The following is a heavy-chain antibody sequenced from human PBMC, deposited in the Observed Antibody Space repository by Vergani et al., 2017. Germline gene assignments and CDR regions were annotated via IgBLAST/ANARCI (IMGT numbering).Heavy chain of an antibody. V-gene: IGHV4-59*01. Sequence: QLQLQESGPGLVKPSETLSLTCTVSGGSISSYYWSWIRQPPGKGLEWIGYIYYSGSTNYNPSLKSRVTISVDTSKNQFSLKPSSVNAADTAVYYCARVYYDFWSGYYKGGWFDPWGQGTLVTVSS. CDR3: ARVYYDFWSGYYKGGWFDP. J-gene: IGHJ5*02. D-gene: IGHD3-3*01. CDR2: IYYSGST. CDR1: GGSISSYY.